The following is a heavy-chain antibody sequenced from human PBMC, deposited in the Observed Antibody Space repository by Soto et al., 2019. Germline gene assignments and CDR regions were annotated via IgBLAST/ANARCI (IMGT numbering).Heavy chain of an antibody. CDR1: GDTFNFYS. D-gene: IGHD3-10*01. Sequence: QVQLVQSGAEVKRPGSSVKVSCKASGDTFNFYSINWVRQAPGLGLEWMGRVNPIISMSNYAQKLQGRVTMTADKSTSTAYMELSSRRSEDTAIYYCASSYGSGYRAFDSWGQGALVTVSS. CDR2: VNPIISMS. J-gene: IGHJ4*02. V-gene: IGHV1-69*02. CDR3: ASSYGSGYRAFDS.